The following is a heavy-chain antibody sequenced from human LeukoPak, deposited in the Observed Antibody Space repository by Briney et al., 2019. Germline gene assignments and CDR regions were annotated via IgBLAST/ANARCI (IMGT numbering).Heavy chain of an antibody. D-gene: IGHD2-2*01. J-gene: IGHJ5*02. Sequence: SETLSITCTVSGGSISSGGYYWSWIRQHPGKGLEWIGYIYYSGSTYYNPSPKSRVTISVDTSKNQFSLKLSSVTAADTAVYYCARTSTPGGWFDPWGQGTLVTVSS. CDR3: ARTSTPGGWFDP. CDR2: IYYSGST. CDR1: GGSISSGGYY. V-gene: IGHV4-31*03.